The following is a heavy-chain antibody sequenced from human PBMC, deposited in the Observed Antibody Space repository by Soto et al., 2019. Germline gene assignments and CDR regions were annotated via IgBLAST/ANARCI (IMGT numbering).Heavy chain of an antibody. CDR3: ASVRGGYYFAMDV. D-gene: IGHD3-10*02. J-gene: IGHJ6*02. V-gene: IGHV4-4*02. Sequence: SETLSLTCAVSGGSISSSNWWSWVRQPPGKGLEWIGEIYHSGSTNYNPSLKSRVTISVDKSKNQFSLKLSSVTAADTAVYYCASVRGGYYFAMDVWGQGTTVT. CDR2: IYHSGST. CDR1: GGSISSSNW.